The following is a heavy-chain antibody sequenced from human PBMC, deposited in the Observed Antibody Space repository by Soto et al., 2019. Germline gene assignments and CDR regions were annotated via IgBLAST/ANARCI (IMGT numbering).Heavy chain of an antibody. V-gene: IGHV4-34*01. Sequence: SETLSLTCAVYGGAFSGYYWSWIRQPPGKGLEWIGEINHSGSTNYNPSLKSRVTISVDTSKNQFSLKLSSVTAADTAVYYCASKRITYYYGSGRSFYYYYGMDVWGQGTTVT. J-gene: IGHJ6*02. CDR3: ASKRITYYYGSGRSFYYYYGMDV. CDR1: GGAFSGYY. D-gene: IGHD3-10*01. CDR2: INHSGST.